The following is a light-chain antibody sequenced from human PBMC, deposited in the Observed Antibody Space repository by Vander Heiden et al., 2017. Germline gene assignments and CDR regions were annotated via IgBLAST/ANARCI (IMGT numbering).Light chain of an antibody. CDR2: LGS. J-gene: IGKJ1*01. CDR3: MQSLQTGGT. V-gene: IGKV2-28*01. Sequence: IVMTQSPLSLPVTPGEPASISCRSSQSLLHSNGYNYLDWYLQKPGQSPQLLIYLGSNRASGVPDRFSGSGSGTDFTLKISRVEAEDVGVYYCMQSLQTGGTFGPEVKVEIK. CDR1: QSLLHSNGYNY.